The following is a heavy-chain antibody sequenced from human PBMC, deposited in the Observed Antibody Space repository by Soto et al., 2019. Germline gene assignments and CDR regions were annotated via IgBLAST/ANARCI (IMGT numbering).Heavy chain of an antibody. CDR1: GYTFTSYG. V-gene: IGHV1-18*01. CDR2: ISAYNGNT. D-gene: IGHD6-13*01. J-gene: IGHJ3*02. CDR3: ARDRAFNSSSTTTFDI. Sequence: ASVKVSCKASGYTFTSYGISWVRQAPGQGLEWMGWISAYNGNTNYAQKLQGRVTMTTDTSTSTAYMELRSLRSDDTAVYYCARDRAFNSSSTTTFDIWGQETMVTISS.